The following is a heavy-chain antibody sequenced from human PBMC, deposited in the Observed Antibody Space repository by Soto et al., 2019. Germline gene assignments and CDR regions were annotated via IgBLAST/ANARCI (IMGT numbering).Heavy chain of an antibody. Sequence: QVQLVQSGAEVKKPGASVKVSCKASGYTFTSYGISWVRQAPGQGLEWMGWISAYNGNTNYAQKLQGRVTMTTDTSTSTDYMELRSLRSDDTAVYYCARGGFLEWLLSTYYYYGMDVWGQGTTVTVSS. V-gene: IGHV1-18*04. CDR3: ARGGFLEWLLSTYYYYGMDV. D-gene: IGHD3-3*01. CDR2: ISAYNGNT. J-gene: IGHJ6*02. CDR1: GYTFTSYG.